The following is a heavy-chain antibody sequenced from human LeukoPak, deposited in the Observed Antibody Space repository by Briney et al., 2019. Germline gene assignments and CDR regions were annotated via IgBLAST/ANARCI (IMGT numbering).Heavy chain of an antibody. CDR1: GFTFSSYA. V-gene: IGHV3-23*01. D-gene: IGHD1-26*01. CDR2: ISGSGGST. Sequence: GGSPRLSCAASGFTFSSYAMSWVRQAPGKGLEWVSAISGSGGSTYYADSVKGRFTISRDNSKSTLYLQMNNLRAEDTAVYYCAKPSSGNYPPTGYWGQGTLVTVSS. J-gene: IGHJ4*02. CDR3: AKPSSGNYPPTGY.